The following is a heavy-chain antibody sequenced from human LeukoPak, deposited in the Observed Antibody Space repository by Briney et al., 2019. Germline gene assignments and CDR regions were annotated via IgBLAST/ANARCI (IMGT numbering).Heavy chain of an antibody. Sequence: GGSLRLSCAASGFTFSSYSMSWVRQAPGKGLEWVSYINHNGETIFYPDFVKGRFTISRDNAKNSLHLQMNSLRDEDTAVYYCARDNDWAFDYWGQGTLVTVSS. J-gene: IGHJ4*02. CDR1: GFTFSSYS. D-gene: IGHD3-9*01. CDR2: INHNGETI. V-gene: IGHV3-48*02. CDR3: ARDNDWAFDY.